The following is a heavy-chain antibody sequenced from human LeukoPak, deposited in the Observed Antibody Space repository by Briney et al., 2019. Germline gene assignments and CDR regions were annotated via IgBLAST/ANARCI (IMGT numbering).Heavy chain of an antibody. V-gene: IGHV3-53*01. CDR3: VSHSDPLTSFSFDY. CDR1: VFNVITKS. CDR2: IHSDGNT. Sequence: GGSLRLSCAASVFNVITKSMSWVRQAPGKGLEWVSIIHSDGNTCYADSVKGRFTISRDTSKNTVSLQMNSLGAEDAAVYYCVSHSDPLTSFSFDYWGQGTLVTVSS. J-gene: IGHJ4*02. D-gene: IGHD3-9*01.